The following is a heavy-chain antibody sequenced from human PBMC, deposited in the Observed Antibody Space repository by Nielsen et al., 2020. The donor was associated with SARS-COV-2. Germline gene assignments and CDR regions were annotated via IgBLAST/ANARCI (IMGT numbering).Heavy chain of an antibody. J-gene: IGHJ4*02. Sequence: ASVKVSCKASGYTFTSYDINWVRQATGQGLEWMGWMNPNSGNTNYAQKLQGRVTMTTDTSTSTAYMELRSLRSDDTAVYYCARGGVGATLPDDYWGQGTLVTVSS. CDR2: MNPNSGNT. CDR1: GYTFTSYD. CDR3: ARGGVGATLPDDY. V-gene: IGHV1-8*01. D-gene: IGHD1-26*01.